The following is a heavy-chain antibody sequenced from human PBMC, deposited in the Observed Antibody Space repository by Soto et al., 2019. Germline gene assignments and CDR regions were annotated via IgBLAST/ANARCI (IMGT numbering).Heavy chain of an antibody. D-gene: IGHD3-16*01. Sequence: SETLSLTCGVSGGSISSGNSYSWSWIRQPPGKGLEWIGSISHTGSTSYNPSLKGRVTMSVDKSKNQFSLKLSSVTAADMAVYYCARAVAPYLGTWFDPWGQGTLVTVSS. V-gene: IGHV4-30-2*01. J-gene: IGHJ5*02. CDR3: ARAVAPYLGTWFDP. CDR1: GGSISSGNSYS. CDR2: ISHTGST.